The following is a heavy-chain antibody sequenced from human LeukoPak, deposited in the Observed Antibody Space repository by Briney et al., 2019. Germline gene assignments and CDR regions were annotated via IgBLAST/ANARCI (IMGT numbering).Heavy chain of an antibody. D-gene: IGHD3-22*01. J-gene: IGHJ1*01. Sequence: GGSLRLSCAASGFTVSSNYMSWVRQAPGKGLEWVSVIYSGGSTYYADSVKGRFTISRDNSKNTLYLQMNSLRAEGTAVYYCARDEGTYDSSGYRGYFQHWGQGTLVTVSS. CDR3: ARDEGTYDSSGYRGYFQH. CDR1: GFTVSSNY. V-gene: IGHV3-53*01. CDR2: IYSGGST.